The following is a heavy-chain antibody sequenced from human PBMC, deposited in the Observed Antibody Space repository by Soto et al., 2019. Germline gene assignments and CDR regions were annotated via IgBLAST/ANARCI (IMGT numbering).Heavy chain of an antibody. V-gene: IGHV1-18*04. CDR1: GYTFTSYG. D-gene: IGHD2-15*01. CDR2: ISAYNGNT. Sequence: ASVKVSCKASGYTFTSYGISWVRQAPGQGLEWMGWISAYNGNTNYAQKLQGRVTMTTDTSTSTAYMELRSLRSDDTAVYYCARDRYCSGGSCRWFDPWGQGALVTVSS. CDR3: ARDRYCSGGSCRWFDP. J-gene: IGHJ5*02.